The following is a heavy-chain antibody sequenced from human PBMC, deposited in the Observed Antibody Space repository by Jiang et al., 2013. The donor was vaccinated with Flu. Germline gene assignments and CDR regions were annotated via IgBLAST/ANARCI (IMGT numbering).Heavy chain of an antibody. CDR3: AKGSGEWLRLMDY. V-gene: IGHV3-30*18. Sequence: YDGSNKYYADSVKGRFTISRDNSKNTLYLQMNSLRAEDTAVYYCAKGSGEWLRLMDYWGQGTLVTVSS. D-gene: IGHD5-12*01. CDR2: YDGSNK. J-gene: IGHJ4*02.